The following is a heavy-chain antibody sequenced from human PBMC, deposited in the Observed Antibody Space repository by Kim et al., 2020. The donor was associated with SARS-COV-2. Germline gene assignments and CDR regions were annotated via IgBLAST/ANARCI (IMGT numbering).Heavy chain of an antibody. CDR2: IRSKANSYAT. CDR3: TRGPPLVASYWDAFDI. Sequence: GGSLRLSCAASGFTFSGSAWHWVRQASGKGLEWVGRIRSKANSYATAYAASVKGSFTISRDDSKNTAYLQMNSLKTEDTAVYYCTRGPPLVASYWDAFDIWGQGKMATASS. J-gene: IGHJ3*02. D-gene: IGHD1-26*01. CDR1: GFTFSGSA. V-gene: IGHV3-73*01.